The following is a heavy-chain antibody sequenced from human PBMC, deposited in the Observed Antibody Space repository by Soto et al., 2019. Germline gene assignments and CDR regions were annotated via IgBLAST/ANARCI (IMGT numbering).Heavy chain of an antibody. D-gene: IGHD2-2*01. CDR1: GGSLKNYA. V-gene: IGHV1-69*12. CDR2: IIPAFGRI. J-gene: IGHJ4*02. CDR3: ADRSLGYCITTTCPPDY. Sequence: QVQLVQSGAEVKKPGSSVKVSCKVSGGSLKNYAISWVRQARGQGLEWMGGIIPAFGRISYAEKFQGRVPIIADESTGTVYLDLRSLRSEDTAVYYCADRSLGYCITTTCPPDYWGQGTLVTVSS.